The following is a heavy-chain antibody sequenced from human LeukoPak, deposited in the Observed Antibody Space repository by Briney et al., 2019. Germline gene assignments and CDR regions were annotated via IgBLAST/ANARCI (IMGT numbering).Heavy chain of an antibody. CDR3: ARVPSPTTTVTSTPAYYYYYMDV. CDR1: GFTFSSYG. CDR2: IRYDGSNK. J-gene: IGHJ6*03. V-gene: IGHV3-30*02. D-gene: IGHD4-17*01. Sequence: GGSLRLSCAASGFTFSSYGMHWVRQAPGKGLEWVAFIRYDGSNKYYADSVKGRFTISRDNAKNSLYLQMNSLRAEDTAVYYCARVPSPTTTVTSTPAYYYYYMDVWGKGTTVTVSS.